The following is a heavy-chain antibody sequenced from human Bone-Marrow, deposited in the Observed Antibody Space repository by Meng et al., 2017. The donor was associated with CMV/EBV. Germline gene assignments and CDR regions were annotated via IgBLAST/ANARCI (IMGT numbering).Heavy chain of an antibody. V-gene: IGHV1-2*02. CDR1: GYTFTGYC. J-gene: IGHJ5*02. CDR2: INPNSGGT. Sequence: ASVKVSCKASGYTFTGYCMHWVRQAPGQGLEWMGWINPNSGGTNYAQKFQGRVTMTRDTSISTAYMELSRLRSDDTAVYYCARDNGPSGSYYENWFDPWGQGTLVTVSS. D-gene: IGHD1-26*01. CDR3: ARDNGPSGSYYENWFDP.